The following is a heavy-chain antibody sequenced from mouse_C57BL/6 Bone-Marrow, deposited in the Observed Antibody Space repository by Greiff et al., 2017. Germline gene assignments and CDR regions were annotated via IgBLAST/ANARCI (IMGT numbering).Heavy chain of an antibody. CDR1: GYSITSGYY. D-gene: IGHD1-1*01. J-gene: IGHJ1*03. CDR3: ARKVYYGSLGYFDV. CDR2: ISYDGSN. V-gene: IGHV3-6*01. Sequence: ESGPGLVKPSQSLSLTCSVTGYSITSGYYWNWIRQFPGNKLEWMGYISYDGSNNYNPSLKNRISITRDTSKNQFFLKLNSVTTEDTATYYCARKVYYGSLGYFDVWGTGTTVTVSS.